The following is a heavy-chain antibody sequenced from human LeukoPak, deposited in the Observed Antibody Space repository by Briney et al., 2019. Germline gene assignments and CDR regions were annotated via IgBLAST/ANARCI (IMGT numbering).Heavy chain of an antibody. CDR1: GGSISSYY. CDR2: IYTSGTT. J-gene: IGHJ4*02. V-gene: IGHV4-4*07. CDR3: ARANYDGSDY. Sequence: SETLSLTCTVSGGSISSYYWSWIRQPAGKGLEWIGRIYTSGTTNYNPSLKSRITMSVDTSKNQFSLKMRSVTAAHTAVYYCARANYDGSDYWGQGTLVTVSS. D-gene: IGHD3-22*01.